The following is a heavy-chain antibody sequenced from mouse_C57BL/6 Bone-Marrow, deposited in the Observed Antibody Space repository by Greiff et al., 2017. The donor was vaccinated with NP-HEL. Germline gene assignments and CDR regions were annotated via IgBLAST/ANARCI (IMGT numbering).Heavy chain of an antibody. CDR1: GYTFTDYN. CDR2: INPNNGGT. V-gene: IGHV1-22*01. J-gene: IGHJ4*01. CDR3: AMGFITTVGPYAMDY. Sequence: EVQLQQSGPELVKPGASVKMSCKASGYTFTDYNMHWVKQSHGKSLEWIGYINPNNGGTSYNQKFKGKATLTVNKSSSTAYMELRSLTSEDSAVYYCAMGFITTVGPYAMDYWGQGTSVTVSS. D-gene: IGHD1-1*01.